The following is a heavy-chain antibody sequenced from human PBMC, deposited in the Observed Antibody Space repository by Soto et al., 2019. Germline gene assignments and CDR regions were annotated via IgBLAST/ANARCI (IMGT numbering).Heavy chain of an antibody. CDR1: GFTVSRYY. CDR3: AREGIAAPASGEHVFEI. J-gene: IGHJ3*02. Sequence: PGGSLRLSCAASGFTVSRYYMTWVRQAQGKGLEWVSVTHTGGGALYADSVKGRFTISRQESKNTVYLQMNSLRPEDTAVYFCAREGIAAPASGEHVFEIWGHGTMVTVSS. D-gene: IGHD6-13*01. CDR2: THTGGGA. V-gene: IGHV3-53*04.